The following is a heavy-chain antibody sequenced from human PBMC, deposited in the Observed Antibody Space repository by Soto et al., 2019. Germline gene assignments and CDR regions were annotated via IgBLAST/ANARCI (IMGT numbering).Heavy chain of an antibody. Sequence: SETLSLTCAVYGGSFSGYYWSWIRQPPGKGLEWIGEINHSGSTNYNPSLKSRVTISVDTSKNQFSLKLSSVTAADTAVYYCARGRPLLLWFGKLREYYFDYWGQGTLVTVSS. J-gene: IGHJ4*02. CDR2: INHSGST. CDR3: ARGRPLLLWFGKLREYYFDY. CDR1: GGSFSGYY. D-gene: IGHD3-10*01. V-gene: IGHV4-34*01.